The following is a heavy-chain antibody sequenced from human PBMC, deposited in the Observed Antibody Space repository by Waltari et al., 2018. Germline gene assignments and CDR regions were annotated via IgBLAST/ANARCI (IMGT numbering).Heavy chain of an antibody. D-gene: IGHD3-16*02. J-gene: IGHJ5*02. CDR1: GGSISSYY. Sequence: QVQLQESGPGLVQPSETLSLTCTVSGGSISSYYWSWIRQPAWTGLEWIGRIYTSGSTNYNPSLKSRVTMSVDTSKNQFSLKLSSVTAADTAVYYCASASLRLGELSHPFGFDPWGQGTLVTVSS. CDR3: ASASLRLGELSHPFGFDP. CDR2: IYTSGST. V-gene: IGHV4-4*07.